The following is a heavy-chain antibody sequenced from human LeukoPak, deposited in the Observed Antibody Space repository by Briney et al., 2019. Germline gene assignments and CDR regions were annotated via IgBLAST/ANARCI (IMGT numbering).Heavy chain of an antibody. CDR2: IYFSGTT. CDR1: GGSISSSSYY. D-gene: IGHD1-26*01. Sequence: SETLSLTCTVSGGSISSSSYYWGWIRQPPGKGLEWIGSIYFSGTTYYNPSLRSRVTISVDTSKNQFSLKLSSVTAADTAVYYCARGSGSSLYPFEYWGQGTLVTVSS. J-gene: IGHJ4*02. V-gene: IGHV4-39*01. CDR3: ARGSGSSLYPFEY.